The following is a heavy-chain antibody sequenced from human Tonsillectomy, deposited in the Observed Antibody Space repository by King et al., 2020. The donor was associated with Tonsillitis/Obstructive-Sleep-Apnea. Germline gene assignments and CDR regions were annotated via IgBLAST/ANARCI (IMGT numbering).Heavy chain of an antibody. V-gene: IGHV4-34*01. CDR2: INHSGST. CDR3: ASWGAYWSSTNFYYG. Sequence: VQLQQWGAGLLKPSETLSLTCAVYGGSFSGNFWSWIRQPPGKGLEWIGEINHSGSTNYNPSLKSRVTISVDTSKNQFSLKLSSVTAADTAVYYCASWGAYWSSTNFYYGWGKGTTVTVSS. CDR1: GGSFSGNF. D-gene: IGHD2-2*01. J-gene: IGHJ6*04.